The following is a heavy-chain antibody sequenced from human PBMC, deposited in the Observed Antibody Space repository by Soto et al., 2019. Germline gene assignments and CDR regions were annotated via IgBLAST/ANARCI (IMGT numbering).Heavy chain of an antibody. V-gene: IGHV3-53*01. CDR1: GFTFSSND. CDR2: IWTSGST. CDR3: ATGHLLRGAP. Sequence: EVQLVESGGGLIQPGGSLRLSCEASGFTFSSNDMNWVRQAPGKGLEWVSLIWTSGSTAYADSVKGRFTISRDNSKSALYLHMSSMIADDTAVYYCATGHLLRGAPWGEGTMVTVSS. J-gene: IGHJ3*01. D-gene: IGHD3-16*01.